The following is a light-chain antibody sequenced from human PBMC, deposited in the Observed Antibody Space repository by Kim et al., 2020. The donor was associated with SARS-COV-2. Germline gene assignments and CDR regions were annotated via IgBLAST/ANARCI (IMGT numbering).Light chain of an antibody. V-gene: IGLV3-1*01. CDR3: QAWDSSTPYV. CDR1: KLGDKY. CDR2: QDS. J-gene: IGLJ1*01. Sequence: VSPGQTASITCSGDKLGDKYACWYQQRPGQSPMLVIYQDSKRPSGIPERFSGSNSGNTATLTISGTQAIDEADHYCQAWDSSTPYVFGTGTKVTVL.